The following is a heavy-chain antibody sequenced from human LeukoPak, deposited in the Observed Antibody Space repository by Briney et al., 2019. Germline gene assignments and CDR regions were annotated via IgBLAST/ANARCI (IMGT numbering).Heavy chain of an antibody. CDR2: MNPNSGNT. CDR1: GYTFTSYD. V-gene: IGHV1-8*01. J-gene: IGHJ6*03. Sequence: ASVKVSCKASGYTFTSYDINWVRQATGQGLEWMGWMNPNSGNTGYAQTFQGRVTMTRNTSISTAYMELSSLRSEDTAVYYCVIAVAGTAYYYYYYMDVWGKGTTVTVSS. D-gene: IGHD6-19*01. CDR3: VIAVAGTAYYYYYYMDV.